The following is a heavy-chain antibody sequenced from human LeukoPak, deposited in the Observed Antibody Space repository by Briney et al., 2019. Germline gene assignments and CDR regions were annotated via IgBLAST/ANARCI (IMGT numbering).Heavy chain of an antibody. J-gene: IGHJ4*02. V-gene: IGHV1-2*06. CDR3: AKAKTIVGTFGFDY. CDR2: INPNSGGT. D-gene: IGHD2/OR15-2a*01. Sequence: ASVKVSCKASGYTFTDYYMHWVRQAPGQGLEWVGRINPNSGGTNYAQKFQGRVTMTRDTSISTAYMELTRLTSDDKAVYYCAKAKTIVGTFGFDYWGQGTLVTVSS. CDR1: GYTFTDYY.